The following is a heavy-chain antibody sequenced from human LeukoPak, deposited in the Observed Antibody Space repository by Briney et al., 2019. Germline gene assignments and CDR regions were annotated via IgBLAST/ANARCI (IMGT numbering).Heavy chain of an antibody. Sequence: ASVKVSCKASGYTFTGYAISWVRQAPGQGLEWMGWVSAYNGATNYAQDFQDRVTMTTDTPTTTAYMELRSLRSDDTAVYFCARVDLYYDSSGYSRAANDYWGQGTLVTVSS. J-gene: IGHJ4*02. V-gene: IGHV1-18*01. D-gene: IGHD3-22*01. CDR3: ARVDLYYDSSGYSRAANDY. CDR2: VSAYNGAT. CDR1: GYTFTGYA.